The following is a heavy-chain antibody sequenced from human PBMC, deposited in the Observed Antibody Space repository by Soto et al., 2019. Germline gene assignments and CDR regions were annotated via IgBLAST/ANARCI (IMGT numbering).Heavy chain of an antibody. J-gene: IGHJ4*02. Sequence: RWSLRLSCEASGFTCTTYSLNWFRQVPGKGLEWVSSISSSSTYIYYSDSVRGRFTISRDNAKNSLYLQMNSLRAEDTAVYYCARDPGSRGNYYFDFWGQGTLVTVSS. CDR3: ARDPGSRGNYYFDF. CDR2: ISSSSTYI. CDR1: GFTCTTYS. V-gene: IGHV3-21*01. D-gene: IGHD6-13*01.